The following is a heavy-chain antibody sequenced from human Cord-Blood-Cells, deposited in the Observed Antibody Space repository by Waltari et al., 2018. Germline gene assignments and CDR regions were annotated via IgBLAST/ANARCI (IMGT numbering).Heavy chain of an antibody. V-gene: IGHV4-59*01. Sequence: QVQLQESGPGLVKPPETLSLTCTVSGGPLSSYYWSWLRQPPGKGLEWIGYIYYSGSTNYNPSLKSRVTISVDTSKNQFSLKLSSVTAADTAVYYCASRMYYYYGMDVWGQGTTVTVSS. J-gene: IGHJ6*02. CDR1: GGPLSSYY. CDR3: ASRMYYYYGMDV. CDR2: IYYSGST.